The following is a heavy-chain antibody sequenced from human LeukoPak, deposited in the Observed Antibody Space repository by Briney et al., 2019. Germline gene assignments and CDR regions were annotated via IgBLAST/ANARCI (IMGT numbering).Heavy chain of an antibody. V-gene: IGHV4-34*01. J-gene: IGHJ4*02. CDR1: GGSFSGYY. Sequence: PSETLSLTCAVYGGSFSGYYWSWIRQPPGKGLEWIGSIYHSGSTYYNPSLKSRVTISVDTSKNQFSLKLSSVTAADTAVYYCASDMVRGVIYYWGQGTLVTVSS. CDR2: IYHSGST. CDR3: ASDMVRGVIYY. D-gene: IGHD3-10*01.